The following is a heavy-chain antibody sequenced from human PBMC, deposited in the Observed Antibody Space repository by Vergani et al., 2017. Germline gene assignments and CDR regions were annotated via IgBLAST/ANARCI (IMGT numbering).Heavy chain of an antibody. D-gene: IGHD6-6*01. V-gene: IGHV3-9*02. J-gene: IGHJ5*02. CDR2: ISWNSNSI. CDR1: GFTSAGYA. Sequence: EVQLEESGGGLVLPGRSLRLSCVDSGFTSAGYAMHWVRQAPGKGLEWVSGISWNSNSIGYADSVKGRFTISRDNAKNSLYLQMNSLRAEDTALYYCAKDLCTSSGGGWFDPWGQGTLVTVSS. CDR3: AKDLCTSSGGGWFDP.